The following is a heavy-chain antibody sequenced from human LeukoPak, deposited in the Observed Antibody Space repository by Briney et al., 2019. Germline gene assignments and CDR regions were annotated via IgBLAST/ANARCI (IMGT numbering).Heavy chain of an antibody. CDR2: INHSGST. Sequence: PSETLSLTCAVYGGSFSGYYWSWIRQPPGKGLEWIGEINHSGSTNYNPSLKSRVTISVDTSKNQFSLKLRSVTAADTAVYYCARGGYCGSDPGYWGQGTLVTVSS. CDR3: ARGGYCGSDPGY. D-gene: IGHD3-10*01. V-gene: IGHV4-34*01. CDR1: GGSFSGYY. J-gene: IGHJ4*02.